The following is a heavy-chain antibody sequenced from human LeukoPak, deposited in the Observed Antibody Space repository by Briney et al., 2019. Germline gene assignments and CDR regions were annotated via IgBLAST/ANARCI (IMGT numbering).Heavy chain of an antibody. CDR1: GGSISNYY. D-gene: IGHD5-24*01. J-gene: IGHJ4*02. CDR3: ARGDGLHFDY. CDR2: LYYSGST. Sequence: SGTLSLTCTVSGGSISNYYWSWIRQPPGKGLEWIGYLYYSGSTNYNPSLKTRVTISVDTSKNQFSLKLNSVTAADTAVYYCARGDGLHFDYWGQGTLVTVSS. V-gene: IGHV4-59*01.